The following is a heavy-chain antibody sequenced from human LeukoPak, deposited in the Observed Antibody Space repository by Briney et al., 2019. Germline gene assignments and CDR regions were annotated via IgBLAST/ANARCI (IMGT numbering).Heavy chain of an antibody. CDR1: GYSFTSYW. CDR2: IYPGDSDT. CDR3: ARSADSSGYYLWFDY. J-gene: IGHJ4*02. V-gene: IGHV5-51*01. Sequence: GESLKISCKGSGYSFTSYWIGWVRQMPGKGLEWMGIIYPGDSDTRYSPSFQGQVTISADKSISTAYLQWSSLKASDTAMYYRARSADSSGYYLWFDYWGQGTLVTVSS. D-gene: IGHD3-22*01.